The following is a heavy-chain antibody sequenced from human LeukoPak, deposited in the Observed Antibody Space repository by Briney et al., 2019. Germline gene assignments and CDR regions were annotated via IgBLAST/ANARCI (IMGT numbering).Heavy chain of an antibody. CDR2: INHSGST. CDR3: ARGNRYYYGSGSSNWFDP. Sequence: SETLSLTCAVYGGSFSGYYWSWIRQPPGKGLEWIGEINHSGSTNYNPSLKSRVTISVDTSKNQFSLKLSSVTAADTAVYYCARGNRYYYGSGSSNWFDPWGQGTLVTVSS. CDR1: GGSFSGYY. D-gene: IGHD3-10*01. V-gene: IGHV4-34*01. J-gene: IGHJ5*02.